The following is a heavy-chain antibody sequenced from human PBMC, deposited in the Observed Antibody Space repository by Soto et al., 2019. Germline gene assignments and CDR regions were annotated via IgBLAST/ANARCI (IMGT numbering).Heavy chain of an antibody. V-gene: IGHV5-51*01. CDR2: IYPGDSDT. J-gene: IGHJ6*02. Sequence: PGESLKISCKGSGYNFPTYWISWVRQMPGKGLEWMGIIYPGDSDTRYSPSFQGQVTMSADKSISTAYLQWSSLKASDTAIYYCARRRIDVTGSNYYYYGMDVWGQGTTVTVSS. CDR1: GYNFPTYW. D-gene: IGHD3-9*01. CDR3: ARRRIDVTGSNYYYYGMDV.